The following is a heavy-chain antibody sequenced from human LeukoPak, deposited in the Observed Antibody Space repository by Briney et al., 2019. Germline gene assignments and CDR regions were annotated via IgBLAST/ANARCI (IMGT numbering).Heavy chain of an antibody. CDR2: ISSSGSTI. J-gene: IGHJ3*02. CDR3: ALAPITGQSAGAFDI. D-gene: IGHD2-2*02. V-gene: IGHV3-11*01. CDR1: GFTFSDYY. Sequence: GGSLRLSCAASGFTFSDYYMSWIRQAPGKGLEWVSYISSSGSTIYYADSVKGRFTISRDNAKNSLYLRMNSLRAEDTAVYYCALAPITGQSAGAFDIWGQGTMVTVSS.